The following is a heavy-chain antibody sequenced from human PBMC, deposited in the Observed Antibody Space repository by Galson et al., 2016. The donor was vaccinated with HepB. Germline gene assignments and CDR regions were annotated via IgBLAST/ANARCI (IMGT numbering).Heavy chain of an antibody. V-gene: IGHV1-8*01. CDR3: ARSPRGTKFDS. CDR2: MNPNSGTT. J-gene: IGHJ4*02. Sequence: SVKVSCKASGYTFTTHDINWVRQATGQGLEWMGWMNPNSGTTGYAQKFQGRVTMTINTSISTAYMELSSLRSEDTAMYYCARSPRGTKFDSWGQGTLVTVPS. D-gene: IGHD2-8*01. CDR1: GYTFTTHD.